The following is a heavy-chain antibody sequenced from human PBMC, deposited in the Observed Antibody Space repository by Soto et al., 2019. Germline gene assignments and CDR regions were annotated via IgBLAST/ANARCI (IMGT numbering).Heavy chain of an antibody. CDR1: GFTFSSYG. CDR2: ISYDGSNK. CDR3: ALIAVAGTYGMDC. Sequence: GGSLRLSCAASGFTFSSYGMHWVRQAPGKGLEWVAVISYDGSNKYYADSVKGRFTISRDNSKNTLYLQMNSLRAEDTAVYYCALIAVAGTYGMDCWGQGTTVTVSS. D-gene: IGHD6-19*01. V-gene: IGHV3-30*03. J-gene: IGHJ6*02.